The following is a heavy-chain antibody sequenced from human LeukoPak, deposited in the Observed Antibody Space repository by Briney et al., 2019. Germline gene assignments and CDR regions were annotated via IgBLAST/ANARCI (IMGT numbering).Heavy chain of an antibody. Sequence: PGGSLRLSCAASGFTFSSYWMHWVRQAPGKGLVWVSRINSDGSSTSYADSVKGRFTISRDNTKNTLYLQMNSLRAEDTAVYYCAKGTYYYDSSGYYGGYYFDYWGQGTLVTVSS. J-gene: IGHJ4*02. CDR2: INSDGSST. CDR3: AKGTYYYDSSGYYGGYYFDY. CDR1: GFTFSSYW. V-gene: IGHV3-74*01. D-gene: IGHD3-22*01.